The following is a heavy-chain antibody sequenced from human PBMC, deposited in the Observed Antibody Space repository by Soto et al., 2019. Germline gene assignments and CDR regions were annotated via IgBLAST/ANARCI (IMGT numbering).Heavy chain of an antibody. CDR3: ARGDPYYGMDV. CDR1: GFTSSNFF. V-gene: IGHV3-30*03. J-gene: IGHJ6*02. CDR2: ISYDGSNK. Sequence: QVQLVESGGGVVQPGRSLRLSCEASGFTSSNFFMHWVRQAPGKGLEWVADISYDGSNKHYVDSVKGRFTISRDNSKNTLYLEMNSLRGEDTAVYSCARGDPYYGMDVWGHGTTVTVSS.